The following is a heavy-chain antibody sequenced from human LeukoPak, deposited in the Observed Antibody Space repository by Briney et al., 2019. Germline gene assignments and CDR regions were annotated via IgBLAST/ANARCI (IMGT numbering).Heavy chain of an antibody. CDR2: IKQDGSET. CDR1: GFTFNSYC. V-gene: IGHV3-7*03. J-gene: IGHJ4*02. CDR3: AKAITMIVVVRHYFDY. D-gene: IGHD3-22*01. Sequence: GGSLRLSCAASGFTFNSYCMSWVRQAPGKGSEWVANIKQDGSETYYVDSVKGQFTISRDNAKNLLYLQMNSLRAEDTAVYYCAKAITMIVVVRHYFDYWGQGTLVTVSS.